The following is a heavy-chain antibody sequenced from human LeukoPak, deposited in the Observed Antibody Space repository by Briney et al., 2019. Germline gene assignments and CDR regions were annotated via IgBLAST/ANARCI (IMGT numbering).Heavy chain of an antibody. D-gene: IGHD3-10*01. CDR2: IYSGGTT. CDR3: ASHSRGGEYFQR. Sequence: EGSLRLSCAASGFSVSSNHMSWVRQAPGKGLEWVSVIYSGGTTYNSDSVKGRFTISRDNSKHTLYLQMNSLRAEDTAMYYCASHSRGGEYFQRQGQVVPVTVFS. CDR1: GFSVSSNH. V-gene: IGHV3-53*01. J-gene: IGHJ1*01.